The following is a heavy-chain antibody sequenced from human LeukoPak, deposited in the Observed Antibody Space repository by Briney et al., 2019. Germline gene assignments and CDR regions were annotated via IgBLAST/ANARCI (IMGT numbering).Heavy chain of an antibody. Sequence: HAGGSLKLSCAASGFTFSNYAMSWVRKAPGKGLEWVSAVSGRDTSTYYTDSVKGRFTISRDNSKNTLYLQMNSLSAEDTAIYYCAKWGDYDVLTGYYDSDYWGQGTLVTVSS. D-gene: IGHD3-9*01. V-gene: IGHV3-23*01. CDR3: AKWGDYDVLTGYYDSDY. CDR2: VSGRDTST. CDR1: GFTFSNYA. J-gene: IGHJ4*02.